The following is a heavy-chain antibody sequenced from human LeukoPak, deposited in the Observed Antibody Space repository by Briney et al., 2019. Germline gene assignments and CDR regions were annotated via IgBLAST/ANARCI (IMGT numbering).Heavy chain of an antibody. V-gene: IGHV3-23*01. CDR2: ISGSGGST. Sequence: GGSLRLSCAAPGFTFSSYAMSRVRQAPGKGLEWVSAISGSGGSTYYADSVKGRFTISRDNSKNTLYLQMNSLRAEDTAVYYCAKTRIAVADYFDYWGQGTLVTVSS. D-gene: IGHD6-19*01. CDR3: AKTRIAVADYFDY. CDR1: GFTFSSYA. J-gene: IGHJ4*02.